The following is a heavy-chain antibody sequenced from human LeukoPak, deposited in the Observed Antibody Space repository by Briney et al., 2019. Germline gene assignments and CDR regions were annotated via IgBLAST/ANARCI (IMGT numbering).Heavy chain of an antibody. Sequence: GESLKISCKSSGYSFTTYWIGWVRQMPGKGLEWMGIIYPGDSNAIYSPSFQGQVTISADKSINTAYLQWSSLKASDTAMYYCARHRADYYGSGSPLGYWGQGTLVTVSS. CDR2: IYPGDSNA. CDR1: GYSFTTYW. CDR3: ARHRADYYGSGSPLGY. D-gene: IGHD3-10*01. J-gene: IGHJ4*02. V-gene: IGHV5-51*01.